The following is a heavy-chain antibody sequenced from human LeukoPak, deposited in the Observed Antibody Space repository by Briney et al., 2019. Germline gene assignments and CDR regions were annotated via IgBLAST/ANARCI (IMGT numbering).Heavy chain of an antibody. Sequence: GGSLRLSCAASGFTVSTNYMSWVRQAPGGGLEWVSIIYSGGSTYYADSVKGRFIISRDNSKNTLYLQMNSLRAEDTAVYYCASRGYQLLSPFDYWGQGTLVTVSS. CDR2: IYSGGST. CDR1: GFTVSTNY. CDR3: ASRGYQLLSPFDY. J-gene: IGHJ4*02. D-gene: IGHD2-2*01. V-gene: IGHV3-53*01.